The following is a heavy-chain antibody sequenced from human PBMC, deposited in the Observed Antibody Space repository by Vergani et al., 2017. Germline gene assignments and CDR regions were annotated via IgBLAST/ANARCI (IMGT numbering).Heavy chain of an antibody. CDR3: AREATNIVVGPAAIDY. D-gene: IGHD2-2*01. CDR1: GFTFSSYW. Sequence: VQLVQSGAEVKKPGSSVKVSCKASGFTFSSYWMSWVRQAPGKGLEWVANIKQDGSEKYYVDSVKGRFTISRDNAKNSLYLQMNSLRAEDTAVYYCAREATNIVVGPAAIDYWGQGTLVTVSS. CDR2: IKQDGSEK. J-gene: IGHJ4*02. V-gene: IGHV3-7*03.